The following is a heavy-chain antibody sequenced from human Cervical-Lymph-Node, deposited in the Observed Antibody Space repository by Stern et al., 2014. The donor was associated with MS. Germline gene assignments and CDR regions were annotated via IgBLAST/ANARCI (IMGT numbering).Heavy chain of an antibody. J-gene: IGHJ4*02. CDR2: IYPGDSDT. D-gene: IGHD2-21*02. V-gene: IGHV5-51*01. CDR1: GYSFTSYW. Sequence: VQPADPGAAVTKPAESLKISCKGSGYSFTSYWIRSARQIPGKGPAWMGIIYPGDSDTRYSPSFQGQVTISADKSISTAYLQWSSLKASDTAMYYCARVLGGGDCYPLWGQGTLVTVSS. CDR3: ARVLGGGDCYPL.